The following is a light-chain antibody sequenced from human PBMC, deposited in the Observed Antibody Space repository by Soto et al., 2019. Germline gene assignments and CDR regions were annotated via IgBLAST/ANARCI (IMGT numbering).Light chain of an antibody. J-gene: IGLJ3*02. CDR2: EVN. CDR1: SSDVGAHGY. V-gene: IGLV2-8*01. Sequence: QSALTQPPSASGSPGQAVTISCTGTSSDVGAHGYVSWYQQNPGKAPKLMLYEVNKRPSGVPDRFSGSKSGNTASLTVSGLRAEDEGNYYCSSYAGGNNWVFGGGTKVTVL. CDR3: SSYAGGNNWV.